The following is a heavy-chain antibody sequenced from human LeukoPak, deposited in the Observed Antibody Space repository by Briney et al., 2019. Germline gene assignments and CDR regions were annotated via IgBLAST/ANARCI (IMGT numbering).Heavy chain of an antibody. D-gene: IGHD3-9*01. CDR3: ARLPYYDILTGYRSTPSQYYFDY. J-gene: IGHJ4*02. CDR2: IYYSGST. CDR1: GGSISSYY. Sequence: SETLSLTCTVSGGSISSYYWSWIRQPPGKGVEWIGYIYYSGSTNYDPSLKSRVTISVDTSKNQFSLKLSSVTAADTAVYYCARLPYYDILTGYRSTPSQYYFDYWGQGTLVTVSS. V-gene: IGHV4-59*08.